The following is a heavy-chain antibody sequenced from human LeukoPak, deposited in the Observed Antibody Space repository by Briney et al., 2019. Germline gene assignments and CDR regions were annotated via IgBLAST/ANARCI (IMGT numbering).Heavy chain of an antibody. D-gene: IGHD6-19*01. J-gene: IGHJ4*02. CDR1: GFTFHNYA. CDR3: AKDIGSGWSFDY. Sequence: GGSLRLSCAASGFTFHNYAMHWVRQAPGKGLEWVSLIKGNGDTTYNADSVKGRFTISRDNSKNSLYPQINSLRTEDTALYYCAKDIGSGWSFDYWGQGTLVTVSS. CDR2: IKGNGDTT. V-gene: IGHV3-43*02.